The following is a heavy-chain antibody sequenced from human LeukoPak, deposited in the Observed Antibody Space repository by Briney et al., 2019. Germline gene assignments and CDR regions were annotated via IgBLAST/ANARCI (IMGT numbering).Heavy chain of an antibody. CDR2: ISYSGST. CDR1: GGSISSYY. V-gene: IGHV4-59*01. J-gene: IGHJ4*02. CDR3: ARGGGYASGLAY. Sequence: ASETLSLTCTVSGGSISSYYWSWIRQPPGKGLEWIGYISYSGSTQYNPSLKSRVTISVDTSNNQFSLRLTSVTAADTAVYYCARGGGYASGLAYWGQGTLVTVSS. D-gene: IGHD6-25*01.